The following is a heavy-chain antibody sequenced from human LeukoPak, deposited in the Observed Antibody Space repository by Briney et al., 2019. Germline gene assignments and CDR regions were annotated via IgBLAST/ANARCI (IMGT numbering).Heavy chain of an antibody. CDR1: GGSFSGYY. CDR3: ARGRYSYGRYFDY. CDR2: INHSGST. J-gene: IGHJ4*02. D-gene: IGHD5-18*01. Sequence: SETLSLTCAVYGGSFSGYYWSWVRQPPGKGLEWIGEINHSGSTNYNPSLKSRVTISVDTSQNQFSLKLSSVTAADTAVYYCARGRYSYGRYFDYWGQGTLVTVSS. V-gene: IGHV4-34*01.